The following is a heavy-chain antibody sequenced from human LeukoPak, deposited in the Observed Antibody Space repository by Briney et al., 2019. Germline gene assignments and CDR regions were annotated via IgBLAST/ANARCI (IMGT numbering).Heavy chain of an antibody. D-gene: IGHD3-10*01. CDR2: IYYSGST. V-gene: IGHV4-39*01. CDR1: GGSVSSTSYY. Sequence: SETLSLTCTVSGGSVSSTSYYWGWIRQPPGKGLEWIGSIYYSGSTYYNPSLKSRVTIFVDTPKNQFSLKLNSVTAADTAVYYCARGLWFGEFFFDYWGQGTLVTVSS. J-gene: IGHJ4*01. CDR3: ARGLWFGEFFFDY.